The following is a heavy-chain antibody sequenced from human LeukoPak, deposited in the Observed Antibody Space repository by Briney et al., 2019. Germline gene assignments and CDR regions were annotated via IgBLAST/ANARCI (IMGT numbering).Heavy chain of an antibody. CDR1: GYTFTDYY. Sequence: ATVKLSCKVSGYTFTDYYMHWVPHAPGKGLEWMGLVDPEDGETISAEKFKGRVTITADTSTDTAYMELSSLRSEDTAVYYCATAPTWILDYWGQGTLVTVSS. D-gene: IGHD5-18*01. V-gene: IGHV1-69-2*01. CDR2: VDPEDGET. J-gene: IGHJ4*02. CDR3: ATAPTWILDY.